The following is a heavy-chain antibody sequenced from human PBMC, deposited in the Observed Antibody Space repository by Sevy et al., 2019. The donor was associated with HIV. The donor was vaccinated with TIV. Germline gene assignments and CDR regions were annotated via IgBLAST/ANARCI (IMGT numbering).Heavy chain of an antibody. Sequence: SETLSLTCTVSGGSISSYYWSWIRQPPGKGLEWIGNIYYSGSTNYNPSLRSRVTISVDTSKNQFSLKLSSVTAADTAVYYCARVAGSGTYYSGDFDYWGQGTLVTVSS. V-gene: IGHV4-59*01. CDR2: IYYSGST. J-gene: IGHJ4*02. CDR3: ARVAGSGTYYSGDFDY. CDR1: GGSISSYY. D-gene: IGHD3-10*01.